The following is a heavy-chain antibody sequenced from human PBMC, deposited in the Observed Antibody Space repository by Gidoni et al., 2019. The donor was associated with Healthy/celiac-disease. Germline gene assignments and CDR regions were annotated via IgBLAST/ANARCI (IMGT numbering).Heavy chain of an antibody. V-gene: IGHV3-48*03. Sequence: EVQLVESGGGLVQPGGSLRLSCAASGFTFSSYEMNWVRQAQGKGLEWVSYISSSGSTIYYADSVKGRFTISRDNAKNSLYLQMNSLRAEDTAVYYCARDFSVGMDVWGQGTTVTVSS. CDR2: ISSSGSTI. J-gene: IGHJ6*02. CDR3: ARDFSVGMDV. CDR1: GFTFSSYE. D-gene: IGHD3-3*02.